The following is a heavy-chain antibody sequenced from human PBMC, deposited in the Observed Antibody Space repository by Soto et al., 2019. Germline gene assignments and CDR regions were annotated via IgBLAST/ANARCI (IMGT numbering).Heavy chain of an antibody. V-gene: IGHV3-23*01. J-gene: IGHJ4*02. CDR3: ARDLSITIFGVVSGHGY. CDR1: GFTLSSYA. CDR2: ISGSGGST. Sequence: PGGSMRLSCAASGFTLSSYAMSWVRQAPGKGLEWVSAISGSGGSTYYADSVKGRFTISRDNAKNTLYLQMNSLRAEDTAVYYCARDLSITIFGVVSGHGYWGQGTLVTVSS. D-gene: IGHD3-3*01.